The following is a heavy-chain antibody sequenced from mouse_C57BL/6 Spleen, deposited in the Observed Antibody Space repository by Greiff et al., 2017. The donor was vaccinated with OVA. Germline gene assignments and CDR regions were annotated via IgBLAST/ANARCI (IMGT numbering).Heavy chain of an antibody. CDR1: GFTFSSYG. J-gene: IGHJ3*01. D-gene: IGHD1-2*01. CDR2: ISSGGSYT. CDR3: ASITTGAY. V-gene: IGHV5-6*01. Sequence: EVQGVESGGDLVKPGGSLKLSCAASGFTFSSYGMSWVRQTPDKRLEWVATISSGGSYTYYPDSVKGRFTISRDNAKNTLYLQMSSLKSEDTAMYYCASITTGAYWGQGTLVTVSA.